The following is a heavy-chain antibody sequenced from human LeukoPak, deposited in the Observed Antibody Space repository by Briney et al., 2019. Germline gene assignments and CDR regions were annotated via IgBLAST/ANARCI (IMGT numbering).Heavy chain of an antibody. CDR2: ISSSSSTI. V-gene: IGHV3-48*04. D-gene: IGHD3-3*01. CDR1: GFTFSSYS. CDR3: ARGSPQAYYDFWSGDAFDI. Sequence: GRSLRLSCAASGFTFSSYSMNWVRQAPGKGLEWVSYISSSSSTIYYADSVKGRFTISRDNAKNSLYLQMNSLRAEDTAVYYCARGSPQAYYDFWSGDAFDIWGQGTMVTVSS. J-gene: IGHJ3*02.